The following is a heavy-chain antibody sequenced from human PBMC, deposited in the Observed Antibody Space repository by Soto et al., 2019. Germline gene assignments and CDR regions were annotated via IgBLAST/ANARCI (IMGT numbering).Heavy chain of an antibody. J-gene: IGHJ5*02. V-gene: IGHV4-30-4*01. D-gene: IGHD6-13*01. CDR3: ARDILAIAAAGNEPERWFDP. CDR2: IYYSGST. CDR1: GGSISSGDYY. Sequence: SLTCTVSGGSISSGDYYWSWIRQPPGKGLEWIGYIYYSGSTYYNPSLKSRVTISVDTSKNQFSLKLSSVTAADTAVYYCARDILAIAAAGNEPERWFDPWGQGTLVTVSS.